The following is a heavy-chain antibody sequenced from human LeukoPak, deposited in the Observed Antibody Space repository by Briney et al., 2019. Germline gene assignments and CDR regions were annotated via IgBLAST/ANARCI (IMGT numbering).Heavy chain of an antibody. V-gene: IGHV3-48*01. D-gene: IGHD6-19*01. CDR1: GFTFNTYS. CDR2: ISSGSSSI. CDR3: ARDPAGAGIYYDY. Sequence: GGPLRLSCAAAGFTFNTYSMIWVRRAPGKGLEWVSYISSGSSSIYYADSVKGRFTISRDNAKYSLYLQMNSLRAADTAVYYCARDPAGAGIYYDYWGQGTLVTVSS. J-gene: IGHJ4*02.